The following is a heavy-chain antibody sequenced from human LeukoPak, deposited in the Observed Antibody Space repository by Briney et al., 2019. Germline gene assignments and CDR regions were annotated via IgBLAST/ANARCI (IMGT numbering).Heavy chain of an antibody. J-gene: IGHJ4*02. CDR1: GFTFSNYA. CDR2: ISGSGGST. CDR3: AKGPRQWLVPTGPGY. V-gene: IGHV3-23*01. Sequence: GGSLRLSCAASGFTFSNYAMSWVRQAPGKGLEWVSGISGSGGSTYYADSVKGRFTISRDNSKNTLYLQMNSLRAEDTAVYYCAKGPRQWLVPTGPGYWGQGTLVTVSS. D-gene: IGHD6-19*01.